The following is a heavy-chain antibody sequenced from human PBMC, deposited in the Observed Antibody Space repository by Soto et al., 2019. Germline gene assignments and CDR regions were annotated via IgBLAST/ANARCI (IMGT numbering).Heavy chain of an antibody. CDR3: ARAPQNYDIVTGYLNYYFDY. CDR1: GGSISSGGYY. V-gene: IGHV4-31*03. D-gene: IGHD3-9*01. Sequence: QVQLQESGPGLVKPSQTLSLTCTVSGGSISSGGYYWSWIRQHPGKGLEWIGYIYYSGNTYYNPSLKSRVTISLDTSKNQFSLKLSSVTAADTAVYYCARAPQNYDIVTGYLNYYFDYWGQGTLVTVSS. CDR2: IYYSGNT. J-gene: IGHJ4*02.